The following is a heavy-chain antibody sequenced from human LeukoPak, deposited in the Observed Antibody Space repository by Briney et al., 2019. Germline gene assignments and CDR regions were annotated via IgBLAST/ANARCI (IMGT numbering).Heavy chain of an antibody. V-gene: IGHV3-23*01. CDR2: ISAGGDST. CDR3: AAPPRAGARPPYDY. Sequence: PGGSLRLSCATSGFTFSSYGMSWVRQAPGKGLEWISAISAGGDSTYYADSVRGLFTISKGESKTTLFLQMNSLRAEDTAIYYCAAPPRAGARPPYDYWGHGAQVTVSS. CDR1: GFTFSSYG. D-gene: IGHD6-6*01. J-gene: IGHJ4*01.